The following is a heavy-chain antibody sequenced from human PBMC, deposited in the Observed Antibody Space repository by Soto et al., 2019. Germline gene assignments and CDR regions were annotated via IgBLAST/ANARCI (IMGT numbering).Heavy chain of an antibody. CDR1: GYTFTSYD. CDR2: MNPNSGNT. CDR3: ARMDDILTGFDY. Sequence: ASVKVSCKASGYTFTSYDINWVRQATGQGLEWMGWMNPNSGNTGYAQKFQGRVTMTRNTSISTAYMELGSLRSEETAVYYCARMDDILTGFDYWGQGTLVTVSS. V-gene: IGHV1-8*01. J-gene: IGHJ4*02. D-gene: IGHD3-9*01.